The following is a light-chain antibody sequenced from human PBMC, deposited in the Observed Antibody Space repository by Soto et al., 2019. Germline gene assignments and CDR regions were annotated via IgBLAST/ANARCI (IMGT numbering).Light chain of an antibody. CDR3: QQYGSSGT. J-gene: IGKJ1*01. Sequence: EIVLTQSHGTLSLSPGERASLSCRASQSVNSNYSAWYQQKPGQAPRLLIYDASSRATGIPDRFSGSGSGTDFTLTISRLEPEDFAVYYCQQYGSSGTFGQGTKVDI. CDR2: DAS. CDR1: QSVNSNY. V-gene: IGKV3-20*01.